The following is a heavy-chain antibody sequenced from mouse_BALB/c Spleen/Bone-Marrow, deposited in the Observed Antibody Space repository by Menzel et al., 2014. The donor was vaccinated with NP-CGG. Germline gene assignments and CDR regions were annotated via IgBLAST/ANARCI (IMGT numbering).Heavy chain of an antibody. CDR2: INPSAGNT. V-gene: IGHV1-7*01. CDR1: GYTFTSYW. CDR3: ARKYGDY. D-gene: IGHD2-10*02. J-gene: IGHJ2*01. Sequence: VQGVESGAELAKPGASVKMSCKASGYTFTSYWMHWVKQRPGQGLEWIGYINPSAGNTEYNQRFKDKATLTGDKSSSTAYMHLSSLTSEDSAVYYCARKYGDYWGQGTTLTVSS.